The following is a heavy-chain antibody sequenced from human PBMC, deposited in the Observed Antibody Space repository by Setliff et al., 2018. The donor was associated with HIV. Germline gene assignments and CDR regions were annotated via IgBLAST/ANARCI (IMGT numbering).Heavy chain of an antibody. V-gene: IGHV4-4*07. Sequence: ASETLSLTCNVSGASTNAYFLSWVRHPAGKGLEWIGHIYTSGITNHNPSLKSRVTMSLDTSKEQFSLRLRSVTAADTAIYYCSREPSPSQWQPLYFDVWGRGIRVTVSS. CDR1: GASTNAYF. CDR3: SREPSPSQWQPLYFDV. D-gene: IGHD6-19*01. CDR2: IYTSGIT. J-gene: IGHJ4*02.